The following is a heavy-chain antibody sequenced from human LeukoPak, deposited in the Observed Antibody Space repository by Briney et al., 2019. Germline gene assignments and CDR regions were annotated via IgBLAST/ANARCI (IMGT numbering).Heavy chain of an antibody. D-gene: IGHD6-19*01. Sequence: GGSLRLSCTGSGFTFSSYNMNWIRQAPGKGLEWVSYISSSGSSMNSADSVKGRFTISRDNSKNTLYLQMNSLRAEDTAVYYCAKDREIRIAVAGTDFDYWGQGTLVTVSS. J-gene: IGHJ4*02. CDR3: AKDREIRIAVAGTDFDY. CDR1: GFTFSSYN. CDR2: ISSSGSSM. V-gene: IGHV3-48*01.